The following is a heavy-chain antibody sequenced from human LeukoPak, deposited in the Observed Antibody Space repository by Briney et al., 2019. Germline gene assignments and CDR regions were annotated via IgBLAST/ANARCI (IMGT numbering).Heavy chain of an antibody. J-gene: IGHJ4*02. CDR3: ARDLSAAYDF. Sequence: GGSLRLSCAASGFTVSSNYMSWVRQAPGKGLEWVSVIYSGGSTYYADSVKGRFTISRDNSKNMLYLQMDNLRVDDTAVYYCARDLSAAYDFWGQGILVTVSS. D-gene: IGHD2-21*01. V-gene: IGHV3-53*01. CDR2: IYSGGST. CDR1: GFTVSSNY.